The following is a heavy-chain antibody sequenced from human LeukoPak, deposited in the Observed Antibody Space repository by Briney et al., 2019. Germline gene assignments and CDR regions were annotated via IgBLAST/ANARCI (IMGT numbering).Heavy chain of an antibody. D-gene: IGHD2-2*01. CDR1: GFTFSSYG. CDR2: ISYAGSNK. CDR3: VGGTYYFDY. Sequence: GGSLRHSCVASGFTFSSYGMHWVRQAPGKGLEWVALISYAGSNKYYADSVKGRFTISRDNPKNTLYLQMNSLRAEDTAVYYCVGGTYYFDYWGQGTLVTVSS. J-gene: IGHJ4*02. V-gene: IGHV3-30*03.